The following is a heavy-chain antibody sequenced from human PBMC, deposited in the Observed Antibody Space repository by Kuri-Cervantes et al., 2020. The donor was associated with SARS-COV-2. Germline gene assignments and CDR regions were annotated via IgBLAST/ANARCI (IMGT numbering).Heavy chain of an antibody. J-gene: IGHJ4*02. Sequence: SSVTVSCMSYGGSFSRYDISWVRQAPGHGLEWMRGIIPIFGTANYAQKFQGSVTITADESTSTAYMELSSLRSEYKAVYYCARGWHSRGWSFDYWGQGTLVTVSS. D-gene: IGHD6-19*01. CDR1: GGSFSRYD. CDR3: ARGWHSRGWSFDY. CDR2: IIPIFGTA. V-gene: IGHV1-69*13.